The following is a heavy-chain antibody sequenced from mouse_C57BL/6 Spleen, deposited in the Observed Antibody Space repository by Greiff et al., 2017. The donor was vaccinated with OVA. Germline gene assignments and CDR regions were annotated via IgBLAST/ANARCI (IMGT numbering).Heavy chain of an antibody. V-gene: IGHV1-26*01. D-gene: IGHD1-1*01. Sequence: VQLQQSGPELVKPGASVKISCKASGYTFTDYYMNWVKQSHGKSLEWIGDINPNNGGTSYNQKFKGKATLTVDKSSSTAYMELRSLTSEDSAVYYCAGSNYGGSYGYFEVWGTGTTVTVSS. CDR3: AGSNYGGSYGYFEV. J-gene: IGHJ1*03. CDR2: INPNNGGT. CDR1: GYTFTDYY.